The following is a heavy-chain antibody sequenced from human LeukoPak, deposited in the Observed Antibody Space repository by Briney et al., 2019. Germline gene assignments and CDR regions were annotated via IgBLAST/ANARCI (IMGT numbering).Heavy chain of an antibody. CDR1: GFTFSSYS. J-gene: IGHJ4*02. V-gene: IGHV3-21*04. CDR3: VMLFVFDY. D-gene: IGHD2-21*01. Sequence: GGSLRLSCAASGFTFSSYSMNWVRQAPGKGLEWVSSISSSSSYIYYADSVKGRFTISRDNSKNTLYLQMNSLRAEDTAVYYCVMLFVFDYWGQGTLVTVSS. CDR2: ISSSSSYI.